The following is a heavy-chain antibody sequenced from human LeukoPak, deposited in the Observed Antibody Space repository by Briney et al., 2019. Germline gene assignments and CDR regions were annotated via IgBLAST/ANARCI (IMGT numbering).Heavy chain of an antibody. D-gene: IGHD3-22*01. V-gene: IGHV1-46*01. CDR2: INPSGGNT. CDR1: GYTFTSYY. CDR3: ARLDSSATKDWYFDL. J-gene: IGHJ2*01. Sequence: ASVKVSCKASGYTFTSYYMHWVRQAPAQGIEWMGIINPSGGNTRYAQKFQGRVTMTRDTSTSTVYMEVSSLRSEDTAVYYCARLDSSATKDWYFDLWGRGTLVTVSS.